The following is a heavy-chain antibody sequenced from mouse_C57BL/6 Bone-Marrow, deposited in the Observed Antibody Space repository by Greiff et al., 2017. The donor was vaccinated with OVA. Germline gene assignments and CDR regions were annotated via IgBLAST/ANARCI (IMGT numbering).Heavy chain of an antibody. D-gene: IGHD2-4*01. Sequence: QVQLQQSDAELVKPGASVKISCKVSGYTFTDHTIHWMKQRPEQGLEWIGYIYPRDGSTKYNEKFKGKATSTADKSSSTAYMQLNSLTSEDSAVYFCARAGGLRRTGYAMDYWGQGTSVTVSS. J-gene: IGHJ4*01. CDR2: IYPRDGST. V-gene: IGHV1-78*01. CDR1: GYTFTDHT. CDR3: ARAGGLRRTGYAMDY.